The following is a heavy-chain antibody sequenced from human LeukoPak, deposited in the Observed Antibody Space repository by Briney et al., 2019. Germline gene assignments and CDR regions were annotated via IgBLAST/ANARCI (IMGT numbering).Heavy chain of an antibody. CDR2: INPSGGST. Sequence: GASVKVSCTASGYTFTSYYMHWVRQAPGQGLEWMGIINPSGGSTSYAQTFQGRVTMTRDTSTSTVYMELSSLRSEDTAVYYCAREASDCSGGSCYFDYWGQETLVTVSS. J-gene: IGHJ4*02. CDR1: GYTFTSYY. D-gene: IGHD2-15*01. CDR3: AREASDCSGGSCYFDY. V-gene: IGHV1-46*01.